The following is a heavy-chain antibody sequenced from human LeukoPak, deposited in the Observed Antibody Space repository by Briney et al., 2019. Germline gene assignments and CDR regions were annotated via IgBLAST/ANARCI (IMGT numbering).Heavy chain of an antibody. J-gene: IGHJ4*02. D-gene: IGHD3-22*01. CDR1: GFTFSSHW. CDR3: ASADYFDTSALDY. Sequence: PGGSLRLSCAASGFTFSSHWMHWVRQVPGKGLVWVSRINSDGSSTSYADSVKGRFTISRDNAKNTLYLQMNSLRAEDTAVYYCASADYFDTSALDYWGQGTLVTVSS. CDR2: INSDGSST. V-gene: IGHV3-74*01.